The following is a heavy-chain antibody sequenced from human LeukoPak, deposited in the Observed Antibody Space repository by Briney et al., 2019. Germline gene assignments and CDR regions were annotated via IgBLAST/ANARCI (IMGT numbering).Heavy chain of an antibody. D-gene: IGHD5-18*01. CDR1: GGSISSYY. V-gene: IGHV4-59*08. CDR2: IYYSGST. Sequence: PSETLSLTCTVSGGSISSYYWSWIRQPPGKGLEWIGYIYYSGSTNYNPSLKSRVIISVDTSKNQFSLKLSSVTAADTAVYYCARGLQLAGWFDPWGQGTLVTVSS. J-gene: IGHJ5*02. CDR3: ARGLQLAGWFDP.